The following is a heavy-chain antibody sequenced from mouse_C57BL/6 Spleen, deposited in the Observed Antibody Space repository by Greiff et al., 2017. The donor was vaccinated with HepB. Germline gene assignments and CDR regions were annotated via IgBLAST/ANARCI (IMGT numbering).Heavy chain of an antibody. D-gene: IGHD2-5*01. CDR1: GYTFTSYW. CDR2: IYPSDSET. Sequence: VQLQQPGAELVRPGSSVKLSCKASGYTFTSYWMDWVKQRPGQGLEWIGNIYPSDSETHYNQKFKDKATLTVDKSSSTAYMQLSSLTSEDSAVYYCARDYSNSWFAYWGQGTLVTVSA. CDR3: ARDYSNSWFAY. V-gene: IGHV1-61*01. J-gene: IGHJ3*01.